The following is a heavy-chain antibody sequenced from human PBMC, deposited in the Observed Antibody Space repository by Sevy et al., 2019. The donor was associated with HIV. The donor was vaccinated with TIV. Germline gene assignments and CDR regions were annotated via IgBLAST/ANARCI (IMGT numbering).Heavy chain of an antibody. CDR3: ARGRVTSHYFDY. CDR2: ISDDGSKT. CDR1: GFTFIDYA. Sequence: GGSLRLSCAVSGFTFIDYAMHWVRQAPGKGLEWVAVISDDGSKTYYADSVNGRFTISRDNSKNTLYLQMNSLRADDTAVYYCARGRVTSHYFDYWGQGTLVTVSS. V-gene: IGHV3-30*04. J-gene: IGHJ4*02. D-gene: IGHD2-21*02.